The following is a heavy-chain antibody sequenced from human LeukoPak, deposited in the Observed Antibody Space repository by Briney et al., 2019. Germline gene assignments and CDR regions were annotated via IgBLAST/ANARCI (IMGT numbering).Heavy chain of an antibody. Sequence: SSETLSLTCAVYGGSFSGYYWSWIRQPPGKGLEWIGEINHSGSTNYNPSLKSRVTISVDTSKNQFSLKLSSVTAADTAVYYCARPDYYDSSALGYWGQGTLVTVSS. CDR3: ARPDYYDSSALGY. CDR2: INHSGST. CDR1: GGSFSGYY. V-gene: IGHV4-34*01. D-gene: IGHD3-22*01. J-gene: IGHJ4*02.